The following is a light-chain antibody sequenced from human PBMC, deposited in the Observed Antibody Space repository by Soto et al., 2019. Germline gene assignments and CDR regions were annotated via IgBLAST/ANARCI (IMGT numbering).Light chain of an antibody. CDR1: QSVSSTY. CDR3: QQYISSPPGFT. J-gene: IGKJ3*01. Sequence: EIVLTQSPGTLSLFPGERATLSCRASQSVSSTYFAWYRQKPGQPPSLLIYGASNRATVVPDRFSGSGSGPDFTLTISRLEPEDFAVYYCQQYISSPPGFTFGPGTTVEIK. CDR2: GAS. V-gene: IGKV3-20*01.